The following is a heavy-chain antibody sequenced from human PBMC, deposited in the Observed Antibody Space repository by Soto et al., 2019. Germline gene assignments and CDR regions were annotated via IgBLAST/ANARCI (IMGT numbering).Heavy chain of an antibody. CDR3: ARRYCSGGSCYSSGGYYYYYYMDV. D-gene: IGHD2-15*01. J-gene: IGHJ6*03. Sequence: PSETLSLTCAVYGGSFSGYYWSWIRQPPGKGLEWIGEINHSGSTNYNPSLKSRVTISVDTSKNQFSLKLSSVTAADTAVYYCARRYCSGGSCYSSGGYYYYYYMDVWGKGTTVT. CDR1: GGSFSGYY. V-gene: IGHV4-34*01. CDR2: INHSGST.